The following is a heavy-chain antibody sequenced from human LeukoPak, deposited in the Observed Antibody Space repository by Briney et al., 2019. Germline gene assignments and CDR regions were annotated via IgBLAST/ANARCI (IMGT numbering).Heavy chain of an antibody. V-gene: IGHV3-48*03. CDR3: ARGGYYGDYGFDAFDV. CDR2: ISSSGSTI. Sequence: PGGSLRLSCAASGFTFSSYEMNWVRQAPGKGLEWVSYISSSGSTIYYADSVKGRFTISRDNAKNSLYLQMNSLRAEDTAVYYCARGGYYGDYGFDAFDVWGQGTMVTVFS. D-gene: IGHD4-17*01. J-gene: IGHJ3*01. CDR1: GFTFSSYE.